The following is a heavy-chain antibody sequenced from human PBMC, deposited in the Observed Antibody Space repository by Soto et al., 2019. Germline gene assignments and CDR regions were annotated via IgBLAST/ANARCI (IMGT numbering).Heavy chain of an antibody. Sequence: TGGSLRLSCAVSGFTFSTYGMHWVRQAPGKGLEWVAVISYDGSDKYYADSVKGRFTISRDTSKNALFLQMNSLRAEDTAVYYCAKGNSGSPYGAFDYWGQGTQVTVSS. J-gene: IGHJ4*02. CDR3: AKGNSGSPYGAFDY. CDR2: ISYDGSDK. CDR1: GFTFSTYG. V-gene: IGHV3-30*18. D-gene: IGHD1-26*01.